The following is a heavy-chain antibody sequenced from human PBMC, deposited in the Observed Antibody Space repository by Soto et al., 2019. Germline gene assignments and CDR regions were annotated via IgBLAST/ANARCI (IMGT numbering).Heavy chain of an antibody. CDR1: GYTFTTYA. J-gene: IGHJ4*02. CDR3: ARAGDDCSTTSCYMIDY. D-gene: IGHD2-2*02. CDR2: INAGNGKT. Sequence: ASVKVSCKASGYTFTTYAIHWVRQAPGQRLEWTGWINAGNGKTKYSQKFQDRVTITRDTSATTAYMELSSLTSEDTAVYYCARAGDDCSTTSCYMIDYWGQGTLVTVSS. V-gene: IGHV1-3*01.